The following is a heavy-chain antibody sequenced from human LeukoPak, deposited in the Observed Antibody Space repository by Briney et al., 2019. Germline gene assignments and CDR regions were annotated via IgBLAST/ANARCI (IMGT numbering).Heavy chain of an antibody. J-gene: IGHJ6*02. D-gene: IGHD1-1*01. V-gene: IGHV3-21*01. CDR3: ARWRNNWNGYYYYGMGV. CDR1: GFTFSSYS. CDR2: ISSSSSYI. Sequence: GGSLRLPCAASGFTFSSYSMNWVRQAPGKGLEWVSSISSSSSYIYYADSAKGRFTISRDNAKNSLYLQMNSLRAEDTAVYYCARWRNNWNGYYYYGMGVWGQGTTVTVSS.